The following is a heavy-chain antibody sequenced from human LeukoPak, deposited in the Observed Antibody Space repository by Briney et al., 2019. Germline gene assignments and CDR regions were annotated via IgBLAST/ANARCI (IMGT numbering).Heavy chain of an antibody. CDR2: INPRDGET. CDR3: GRDWELRFHQGGLDY. CDR1: GYNFVGYY. Sequence: ASVKVSCKASGYNFVGYYIHWVRQAPGQGLEWMGRINPRDGETNFAQKFQGRVTMTSDTSISTACMELSGLRSDDTAVYYCGRDWELRFHQGGLDYWGQGALVTVS. V-gene: IGHV1-2*06. D-gene: IGHD3-3*01. J-gene: IGHJ4*02.